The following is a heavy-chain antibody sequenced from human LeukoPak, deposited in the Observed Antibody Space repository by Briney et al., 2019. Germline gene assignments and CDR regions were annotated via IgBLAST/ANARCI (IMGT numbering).Heavy chain of an antibody. CDR1: GGSISSSSYY. J-gene: IGHJ5*02. CDR3: ARLGIAAAVVWFDP. CDR2: IYYSGST. V-gene: IGHV4-39*01. D-gene: IGHD6-13*01. Sequence: SETLSLTCTVSGGSISSSSYYWGWIRQPPGKGLEWIGSIYYSGSTYYNPSLKRRVTISVDTSKNQFSLKLSSVTAADTAVYYCARLGIAAAVVWFDPWGQGTLVIVPS.